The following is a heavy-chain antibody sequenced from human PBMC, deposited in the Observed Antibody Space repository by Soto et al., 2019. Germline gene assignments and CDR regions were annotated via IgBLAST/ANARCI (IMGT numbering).Heavy chain of an antibody. CDR2: IYPGDSDT. Sequence: GESLKSSCKGSGYSLTSYWIGWVRQMPGKVLELMGIIYPGDSDTRYSPSFQGQVTISADKSISTAYLQWSSLKASDTAMYYCARPQEAAAGKIPCYYYGMEVWGQGTTVNVSS. D-gene: IGHD6-13*01. CDR1: GYSLTSYW. V-gene: IGHV5-51*01. J-gene: IGHJ6*02. CDR3: ARPQEAAAGKIPCYYYGMEV.